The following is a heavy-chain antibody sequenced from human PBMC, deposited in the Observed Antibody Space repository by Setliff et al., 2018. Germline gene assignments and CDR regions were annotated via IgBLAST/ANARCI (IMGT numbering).Heavy chain of an antibody. D-gene: IGHD3-3*01. J-gene: IGHJ5*02. CDR2: IHVSGGST. V-gene: IGHV3-23*01. CDR3: ARDVYDFRTGLADP. Sequence: GGSLRLSCVASTFTFSKYAVTWVRQAPGKGLEWVSSIHVSGGSTYYADSVKGRFTISRDNSRNTLYLQMNSLRAEDTAVYYCARDVYDFRTGLADPWGQGTLVTVSS. CDR1: TFTFSKYA.